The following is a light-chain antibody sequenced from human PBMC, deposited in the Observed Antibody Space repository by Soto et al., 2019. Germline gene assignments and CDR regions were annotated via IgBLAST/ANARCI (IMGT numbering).Light chain of an antibody. J-gene: IGKJ3*01. CDR2: DAS. V-gene: IGKV1-5*01. Sequence: DIQMTQSPSTLSASVGDRVTITCRASQSISSWLAWYQQKAGKAPKLLIYDASSLESGVPSRFSGSGSGTDFTLTINSLQPEDFATYYCQQASSFPLTFGPGTNVDI. CDR1: QSISSW. CDR3: QQASSFPLT.